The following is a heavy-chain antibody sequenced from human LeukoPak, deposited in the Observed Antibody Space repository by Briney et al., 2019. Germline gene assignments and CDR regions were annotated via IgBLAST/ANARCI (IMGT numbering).Heavy chain of an antibody. J-gene: IGHJ4*02. CDR2: ISYGGSNK. D-gene: IGHD3-10*01. CDR1: GFTFSSYG. CDR3: AKCYGSGSYPRLFDY. V-gene: IGHV3-30*18. Sequence: GGSLRLSCAASGFTFSSYGMHWVRQAPGKGLEWVAVISYGGSNKYYADSVKGRFTISRDNSKNTLYLQMNSLRAEDTAVYYCAKCYGSGSYPRLFDYWGQGTLVTVSS.